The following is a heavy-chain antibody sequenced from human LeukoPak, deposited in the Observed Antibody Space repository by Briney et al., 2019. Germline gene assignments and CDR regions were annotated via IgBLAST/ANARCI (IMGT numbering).Heavy chain of an antibody. V-gene: IGHV1-46*01. Sequence: ASVKVSCKASGYTFTSYYMHWVRQAPGQGLEWMGIINPSGGSTSYAQKFQGRVTMTRDTSTSTVYMELSSLRSEDTAAYYCARGSPIILSSSSHWFDPWGQGTLVTVSS. CDR1: GYTFTSYY. CDR2: INPSGGST. J-gene: IGHJ5*02. CDR3: ARGSPIILSSSSHWFDP. D-gene: IGHD2/OR15-2a*01.